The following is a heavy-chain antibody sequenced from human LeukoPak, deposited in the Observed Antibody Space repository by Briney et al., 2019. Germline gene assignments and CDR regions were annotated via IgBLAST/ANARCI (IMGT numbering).Heavy chain of an antibody. J-gene: IGHJ4*02. V-gene: IGHV3-7*03. Sequence: GGSLRLSCAASGFTFSHYWMTWVRQAPGKGLEWVANIKQDGSEKNYAESVKGRFTISRDNAKNSLYLQMNSLRAEDTAVYYCARDPRARWGQGTLVTVSS. CDR1: GFTFSHYW. CDR3: ARDPRAR. CDR2: IKQDGSEK.